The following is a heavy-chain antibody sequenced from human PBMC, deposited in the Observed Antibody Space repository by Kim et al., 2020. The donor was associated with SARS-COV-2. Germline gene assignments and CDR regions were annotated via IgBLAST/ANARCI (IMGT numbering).Heavy chain of an antibody. J-gene: IGHJ4*02. CDR3: ARDVWGGACGY. CDR2: LNPDNDNR. D-gene: IGHD3-16*01. V-gene: IGHV1-3*01. Sequence: ASVKVSCKASGYIFPNYGINWVRQAPGQRLEWMGWLNPDNDNREYSQKFRGRVTFTSDTSASIAYMELSSLGSEDTALYYCARDVWGGACGYSGQGTLVT. CDR1: GYIFPNYG.